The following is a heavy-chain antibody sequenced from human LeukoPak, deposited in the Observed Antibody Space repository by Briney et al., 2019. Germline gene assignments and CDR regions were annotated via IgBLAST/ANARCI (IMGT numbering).Heavy chain of an antibody. J-gene: IGHJ5*01. CDR2: ISAYSGNT. CDR1: GYTFTTYG. CDR3: ARPDYYGSGSYYNEGWFDS. V-gene: IGHV1-18*01. D-gene: IGHD3-10*01. Sequence: ASVKVSCKASGYTFTTYGITWVRQAPGQGLEWMGWISAYSGNTNYAQKLQGRVTMTTDTSTSTAYMELRSLVSEDTAVYYCARPDYYGSGSYYNEGWFDSWGPGTLVTVSS.